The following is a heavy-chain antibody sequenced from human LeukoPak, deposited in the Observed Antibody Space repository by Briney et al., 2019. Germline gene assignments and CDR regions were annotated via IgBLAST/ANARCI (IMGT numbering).Heavy chain of an antibody. J-gene: IGHJ4*02. CDR2: ISWNSGSI. CDR3: AKDASIAVGGYFDY. CDR1: GFTFDDYA. Sequence: GRSLRLSCAASGFTFDDYAMHWVRQAPGKGLEWVSGISWNSGSIGYADSVKGRFTISRDNAKNSLYLQMNSLRAEDTALYYCAKDASIAVGGYFDYWGQGTLVAVSS. D-gene: IGHD6-19*01. V-gene: IGHV3-9*01.